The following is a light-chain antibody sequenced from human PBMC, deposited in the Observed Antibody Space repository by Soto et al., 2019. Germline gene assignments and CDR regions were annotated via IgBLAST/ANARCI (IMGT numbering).Light chain of an antibody. CDR3: MQGTHWPHT. CDR1: QILVHSDGIAY. J-gene: IGKJ1*01. V-gene: IGKV2-30*02. Sequence: DDLMTQSPISLPFTLGQPASISCRSNQILVHSDGIAYFSWFQQRPGRSPRRLIFEVSNRDSGVPDRFCGSASGTDFTLKISRVEAEDVGVYYCMQGTHWPHTFGQGTKVDI. CDR2: EVS.